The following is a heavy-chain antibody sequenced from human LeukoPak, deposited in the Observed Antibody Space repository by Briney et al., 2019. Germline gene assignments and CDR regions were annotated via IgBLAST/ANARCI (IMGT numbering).Heavy chain of an antibody. CDR3: ARVVDVVLDAFDI. CDR2: IHPGRGDT. CDR1: GYTFTDHY. V-gene: IGHV1-2*02. D-gene: IGHD5/OR15-5a*01. Sequence: ASVKVSCKALGYTFTDHYFHWLRQAPGQGLEWMGWIHPGRGDTNYAQKFQGRVTMTRDTSISTAYMELSRLRSDDTAVYYCARVVDVVLDAFDIWGQGTMVTVSS. J-gene: IGHJ3*02.